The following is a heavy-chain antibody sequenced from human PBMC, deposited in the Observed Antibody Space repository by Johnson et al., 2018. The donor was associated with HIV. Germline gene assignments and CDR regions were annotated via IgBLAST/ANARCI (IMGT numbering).Heavy chain of an antibody. Sequence: QVLLVESGGGLVQPGRSLRLSCAASGFTFSDYAMHWVRQAPGKGLEWVASISSDGNNKYYADSVKGRFTISRDNSKNTLYLQMNSLRAEDTAVYYCARVVPYAFDLWGQGTMVTVSS. D-gene: IGHD6-6*01. CDR1: GFTFSDYA. CDR3: ARVVPYAFDL. J-gene: IGHJ3*01. V-gene: IGHV3-30*04. CDR2: ISSDGNNK.